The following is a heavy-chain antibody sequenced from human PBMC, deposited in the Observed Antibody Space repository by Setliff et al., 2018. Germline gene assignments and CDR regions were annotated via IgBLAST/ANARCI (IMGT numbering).Heavy chain of an antibody. J-gene: IGHJ4*02. CDR2: INPSGGLT. Sequence: AASVKVSCKASGYTLSRYYMHWVRQAPGQGLEWMGIINPSGGLTKYAQKFQGRVIMTRDTSTSTVYMEVSRRRSEDTAVYHCARESVEMTTSTRSGFDYWGQGTLVTVS. CDR3: ARESVEMTTSTRSGFDY. CDR1: GYTLSRYY. D-gene: IGHD4-17*01. V-gene: IGHV1-46*01.